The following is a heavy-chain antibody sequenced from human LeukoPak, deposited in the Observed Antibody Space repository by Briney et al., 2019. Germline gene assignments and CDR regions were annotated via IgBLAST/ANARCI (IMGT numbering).Heavy chain of an antibody. Sequence: GASVNVSCQASGYTFTIYDINWLRQATGPGLEWMGWMNPNSGNTGYAQKFQCRVTITRNTSISTAYMELSSLRSEDTAVYYCARDRIVGAKPDYWGQGTLVTVSS. CDR3: ARDRIVGAKPDY. V-gene: IGHV1-8*03. D-gene: IGHD1-26*01. CDR1: GYTFTIYD. CDR2: MNPNSGNT. J-gene: IGHJ4*02.